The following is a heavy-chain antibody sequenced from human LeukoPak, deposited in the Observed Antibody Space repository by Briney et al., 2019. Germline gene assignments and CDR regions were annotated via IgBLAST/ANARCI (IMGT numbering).Heavy chain of an antibody. D-gene: IGHD3-3*01. CDR2: ISNDGSRK. CDR3: ARDRAWNYFDY. V-gene: IGHV3-30*03. CDR1: GFTFSRHG. J-gene: IGHJ4*02. Sequence: GGSLRFSCAPSGFTFSRHGMHWVRQAPGKGLEWVAIISNDGSRKYYAHSVEGRFTISRDNSKNTLYLQMDSLRAEDTAVYYCARDRAWNYFDYWGQGTLVTVSS.